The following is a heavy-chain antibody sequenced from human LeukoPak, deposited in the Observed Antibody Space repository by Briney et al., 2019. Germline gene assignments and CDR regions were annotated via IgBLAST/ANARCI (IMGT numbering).Heavy chain of an antibody. CDR2: IYGGGST. J-gene: IGHJ4*02. CDR3: ARRYSSSWYVDY. D-gene: IGHD6-13*01. CDR1: GFTVSNNY. V-gene: IGHV3-66*01. Sequence: GGSLRLSCAASGFTVSNNYMSWVRQAPGKGLEWVSVIYGGGSTYYADSVKGRFTISRDNSKNTLYLQVNTLRAEDTAVYYCARRYSSSWYVDYWGQGTLVTVSS.